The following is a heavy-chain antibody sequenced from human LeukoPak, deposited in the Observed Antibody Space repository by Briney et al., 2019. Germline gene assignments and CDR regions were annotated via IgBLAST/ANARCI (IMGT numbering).Heavy chain of an antibody. J-gene: IGHJ5*02. V-gene: IGHV4-59*01. CDR3: ARDTRGDNWFDP. CDR2: IYYSGST. D-gene: IGHD3-10*01. CDR1: GGSISSYY. Sequence: SETLSLTCTVSGGSISSYYWSWIRQPPGKGLEWIGYIYYSGSTNYNPSIKSRVTISVDTSKSQFSLKLSSVTAADTAVYYCARDTRGDNWFDPWGQGTLVTVSS.